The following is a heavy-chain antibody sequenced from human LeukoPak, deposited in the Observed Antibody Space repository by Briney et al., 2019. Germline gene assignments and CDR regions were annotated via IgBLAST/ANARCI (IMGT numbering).Heavy chain of an antibody. CDR3: AKDLLDLWFGETRFDY. D-gene: IGHD3-10*01. Sequence: QTGGSLRLSCAASGFTFSSYAMSWVRQAPGKGLEWVSAISGSGGSTYYADSVKGRFTISRDNSKNTLYLQMNSLRAEDTAVYYCAKDLLDLWFGETRFDYWGQGTLVTVSS. CDR2: ISGSGGST. J-gene: IGHJ4*02. CDR1: GFTFSSYA. V-gene: IGHV3-23*01.